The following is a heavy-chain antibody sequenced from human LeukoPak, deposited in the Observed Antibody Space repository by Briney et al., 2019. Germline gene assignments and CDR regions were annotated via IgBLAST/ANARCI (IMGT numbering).Heavy chain of an antibody. CDR1: GFTFSSYE. J-gene: IGHJ6*04. V-gene: IGHV3-48*03. Sequence: PGGSLRLSCAASGFTFSSYEMNWVCQAPGKGLEWVSYISSSGSTIYYADSVKGRFTISRDKAKNSLYLQMNSLRAEDTAVYYCAELGITMIGGVWGKGTTVTISS. CDR2: ISSSGSTI. CDR3: AELGITMIGGV. D-gene: IGHD3-10*02.